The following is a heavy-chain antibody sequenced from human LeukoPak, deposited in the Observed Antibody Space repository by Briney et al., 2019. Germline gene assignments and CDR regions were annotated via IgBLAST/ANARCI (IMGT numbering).Heavy chain of an antibody. D-gene: IGHD3-9*01. J-gene: IGHJ4*02. V-gene: IGHV4-59*05. Sequence: SETLSLTCTVSGGSISSYYWSWIRQPPGKGLEWIGSIYYSGSTYYNPSLKSRVTISVDTSKNQFSLKLSSVTAADTAVYYCARQYVLRYFDWLLTGEDYFDYWGQGTLVTVSS. CDR3: ARQYVLRYFDWLLTGEDYFDY. CDR2: IYYSGST. CDR1: GGSISSYY.